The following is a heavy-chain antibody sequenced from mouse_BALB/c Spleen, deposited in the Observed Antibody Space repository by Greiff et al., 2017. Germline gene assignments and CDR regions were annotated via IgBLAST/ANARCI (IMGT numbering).Heavy chain of an antibody. J-gene: IGHJ3*01. CDR2: ISYDGSN. CDR3: ASHYGNPGFAY. CDR1: GYSITSGYY. V-gene: IGHV3-6*02. Sequence: VQLKESGPGLVKPSQSLSLTCSVTGYSITSGYYWYWIRQFPGNKLEWMGYISYDGSNNYNPSLKNRISITRDTSKNQFFLKLNSVTTEDTATYYCASHYGNPGFAYWGQGTLVTVSA. D-gene: IGHD2-1*01.